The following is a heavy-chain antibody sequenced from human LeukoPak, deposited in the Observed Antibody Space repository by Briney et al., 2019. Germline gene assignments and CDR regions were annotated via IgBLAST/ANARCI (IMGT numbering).Heavy chain of an antibody. CDR2: INPSDGST. CDR1: GYTVTNNY. CDR3: ARADYGSASYFDY. Sequence: ASVKVSCKASGYTVTNNYMHWVRQAPGQGLECMGIINPSDGSTSYAQKFQGRVTMTRDMSMNTVYMELSSLRSEDTAVYYCARADYGSASYFDYWGQGTLVTVSS. D-gene: IGHD3-10*01. V-gene: IGHV1-46*01. J-gene: IGHJ4*02.